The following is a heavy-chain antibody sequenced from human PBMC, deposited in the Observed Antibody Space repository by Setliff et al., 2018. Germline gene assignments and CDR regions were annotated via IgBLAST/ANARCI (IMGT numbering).Heavy chain of an antibody. CDR1: GFTFGDYA. D-gene: IGHD6-19*01. CDR2: IRSKASGGTT. CDR3: TRASSIAVAGSSI. V-gene: IGHV3-49*04. Sequence: QAGGSLRLSCTASGFTFGDYAMSWVRQAPGKGLEWVGFIRSKASGGTTEYAASVKGRFTISRDDSKSIAYLQMNSLKTEDTAVYYCTRASSIAVAGSSIWGQGTLVTVSS. J-gene: IGHJ4*02.